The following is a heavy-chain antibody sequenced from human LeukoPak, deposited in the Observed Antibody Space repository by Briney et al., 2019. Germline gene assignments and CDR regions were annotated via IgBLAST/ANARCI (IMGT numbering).Heavy chain of an antibody. J-gene: IGHJ4*02. CDR2: INHSGST. CDR1: GGSFSGYY. D-gene: IGHD2-15*01. Sequence: SETLSLTCAVYGGSFSGYYRSWIRQPPGKGLEWIGEINHSGSTNYNPSLKSRVTISVDTSKNQFSLKLSSVTAADTAVYYCASGPGYCSGGSCPDYWGQGTLVTVSS. CDR3: ASGPGYCSGGSCPDY. V-gene: IGHV4-34*01.